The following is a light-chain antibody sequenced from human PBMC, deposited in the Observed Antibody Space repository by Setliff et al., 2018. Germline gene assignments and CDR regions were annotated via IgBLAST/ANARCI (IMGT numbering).Light chain of an antibody. CDR1: SSDVGAYNY. CDR2: DVT. J-gene: IGLJ1*01. CDR3: CSFAGTYYV. Sequence: QSVLTQPRSVSGSPGQSVTISCTGTSSDVGAYNYVSWYQHHPGKVPKLMVYDVTKRPSGVPDRFSGSKSGSTASLTISGLQAEDEADYYCCSFAGTYYVFGSGTKV. V-gene: IGLV2-11*01.